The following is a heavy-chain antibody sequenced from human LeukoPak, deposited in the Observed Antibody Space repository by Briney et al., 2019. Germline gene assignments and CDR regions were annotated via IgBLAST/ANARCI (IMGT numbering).Heavy chain of an antibody. Sequence: PGGSLRLSCAASGFTVSNAWMSWVRQAPGKGLEWVGRIKSKSDGGTTDYAAPVKGRFTISRDDSKNTLYLQMNSLETEDTAVYYCTTVSWSGWDILTGPDCWGQGTLVTVSS. V-gene: IGHV3-15*01. CDR3: TTVSWSGWDILTGPDC. CDR1: GFTVSNAW. CDR2: IKSKSDGGTT. J-gene: IGHJ4*02. D-gene: IGHD3-9*01.